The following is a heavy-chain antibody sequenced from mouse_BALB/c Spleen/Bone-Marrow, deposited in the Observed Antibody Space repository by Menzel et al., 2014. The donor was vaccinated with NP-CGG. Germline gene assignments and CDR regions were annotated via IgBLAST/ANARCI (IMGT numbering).Heavy chain of an antibody. Sequence: LKESGSELVRPGASVKLSCKASGYTFTSYWIHWVKQRPGQGLEWIGNIYPGSGSTNYDEKFKSKATLTVDTSSSTAYMQLSSLTSEDSAVYHCTREVRRYAMDYWGQGTSVTVSS. CDR1: GYTFTSYW. J-gene: IGHJ4*01. CDR3: TREVRRYAMDY. V-gene: IGHV1S22*01. CDR2: IYPGSGST. D-gene: IGHD2-14*01.